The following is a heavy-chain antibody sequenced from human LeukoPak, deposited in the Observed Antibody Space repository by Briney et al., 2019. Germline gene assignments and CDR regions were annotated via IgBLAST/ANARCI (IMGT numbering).Heavy chain of an antibody. V-gene: IGHV4-59*01. Sequence: SETLSLTCTVSGGSISSYYWSWIRQPPGKGLEWIGYIYYSGSTNYNPSLKSRVTISADTSKNQFSLKLSSVTAADTAVYYCARDIQGYLDYWGQGTLVTVSS. CDR2: IYYSGST. CDR1: GGSISSYY. CDR3: ARDIQGYLDY. J-gene: IGHJ4*02.